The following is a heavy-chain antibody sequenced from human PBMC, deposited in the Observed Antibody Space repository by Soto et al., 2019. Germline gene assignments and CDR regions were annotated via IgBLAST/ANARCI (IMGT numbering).Heavy chain of an antibody. D-gene: IGHD2-8*02. CDR2: INPDSGAT. Sequence: HEPLVQSGAEVKRPGASLKVSCKASGYSFTGYYIHWVRQAPGQGLEWMGWINPDSGATNYAQNFQGRVTLTSDTSISTASIDLTSLTSDATAVYYCARGDYGTGGYPFPYFDYWGQGTLVIVSS. CDR1: GYSFTGYY. CDR3: ARGDYGTGGYPFPYFDY. V-gene: IGHV1-2*02. J-gene: IGHJ4*02.